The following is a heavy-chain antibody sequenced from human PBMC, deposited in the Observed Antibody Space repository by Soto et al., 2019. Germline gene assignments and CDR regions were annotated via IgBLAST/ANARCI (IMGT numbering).Heavy chain of an antibody. CDR2: INDDGSTT. V-gene: IGHV3-74*01. CDR3: ARGGLRAYWFDP. J-gene: IGHJ5*02. D-gene: IGHD3-10*01. Sequence: EVQLVDSGGGLVQPGGSLRLSCAASEFTFSNYWLHWVRQAPGKGLVWVSRINDDGSTTNYADSVKGRFAISRDNAKSTVFLQMNGLSAEDTDVYYCARGGLRAYWFDPWGQGTLVTVSA. CDR1: EFTFSNYW.